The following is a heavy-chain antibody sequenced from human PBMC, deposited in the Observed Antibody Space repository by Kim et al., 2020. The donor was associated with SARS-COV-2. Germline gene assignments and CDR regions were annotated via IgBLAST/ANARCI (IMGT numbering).Heavy chain of an antibody. CDR2: VYYSGTA. CDR1: GGSVSASSYY. Sequence: SETLSLTCTVSGGSVSASSYYWGWLRQPPGKGLEWIGNVYYSGTAYYNASLESRATISIDASKNHFSLKLDSVTAADTALYYCARPMTTVTPKAFDIWGQGTMVTVSS. CDR3: ARPMTTVTPKAFDI. J-gene: IGHJ3*02. V-gene: IGHV4-39*07. D-gene: IGHD4-17*01.